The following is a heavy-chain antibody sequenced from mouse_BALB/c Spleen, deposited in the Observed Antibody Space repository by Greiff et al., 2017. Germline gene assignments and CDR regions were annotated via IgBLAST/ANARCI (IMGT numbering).Heavy chain of an antibody. J-gene: IGHJ2*01. V-gene: IGHV6-6*02. CDR1: GFTFSNYW. CDR3: TRWLLRFDY. D-gene: IGHD2-3*01. CDR2: IRLKSNNYAT. Sequence: EVQGVESGGGLVQPGGSMKLSCVASGFTFSNYWMNWVRQSPEKGLEWVAEIRLKSNNYATHYAESVKGRFTISRDDSKSSVYLQMNNLRAEDTGIYYCTRWLLRFDYWGQGTTLTVSS.